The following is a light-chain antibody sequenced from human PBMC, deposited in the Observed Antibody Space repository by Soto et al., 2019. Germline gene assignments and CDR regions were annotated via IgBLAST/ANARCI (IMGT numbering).Light chain of an antibody. Sequence: EIVLTHSPGTLSLCPWEIATLSCRASQSVSSSYLAWYQQKPGQAPRLLMYGASSRATGIPDRFSGSGSGTDFTLTISRLEPEDFPVYYRQQWRTFGQGTKVDNK. J-gene: IGKJ2*01. CDR2: GAS. V-gene: IGKV3-20*01. CDR3: QQWRT. CDR1: QSVSSSY.